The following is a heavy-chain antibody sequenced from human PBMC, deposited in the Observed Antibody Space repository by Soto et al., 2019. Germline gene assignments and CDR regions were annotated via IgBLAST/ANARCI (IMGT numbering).Heavy chain of an antibody. CDR2: IRNSGGFT. CDR1: GFTFNNYA. J-gene: IGHJ4*02. Sequence: VQLLESGGGLVQPGGSLRLSCAASGFTFNNYAMNWVRQAPGKGLEWVSAIRNSGGFTYYADSVKGRCTISRDNSKNPLYLHMNSLRAEDTALYYCAKDYFDTKGPYFFDYWGQGTLVTVSS. D-gene: IGHD1-26*01. CDR3: AKDYFDTKGPYFFDY. V-gene: IGHV3-23*01.